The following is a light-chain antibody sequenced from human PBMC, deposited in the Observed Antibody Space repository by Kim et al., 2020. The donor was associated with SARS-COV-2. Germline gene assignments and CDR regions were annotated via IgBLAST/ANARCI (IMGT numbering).Light chain of an antibody. CDR1: KSVSSN. Sequence: VSPGERATLSGRASKSVSSNLAWYQQKPGQPPRLLIYGASTRATGIPARFSGSGSGTEFTLTISSLQSEDFAVYYCQQYNNWPLTFGGGTKVDIK. CDR2: GAS. V-gene: IGKV3-15*01. CDR3: QQYNNWPLT. J-gene: IGKJ4*01.